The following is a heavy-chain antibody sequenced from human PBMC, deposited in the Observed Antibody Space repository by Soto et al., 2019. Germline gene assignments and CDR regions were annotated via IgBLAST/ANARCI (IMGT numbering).Heavy chain of an antibody. CDR2: FYWNDDK. CDR3: AHRPTSTDDFYFDY. CDR1: GFSLTTSGVA. Sequence: QITLTESGPTLVTPTQTLTLTCSFSGFSLTTSGVAVGWFRQPPGKAPEWLALFYWNDDKRYSPSLRSRLTVTGDSSKNQVVITLANVDPVDSGTYYCAHRPTSTDDFYFDYWGQGTLVTVSS. V-gene: IGHV2-5*01. J-gene: IGHJ4*02. D-gene: IGHD2-21*02.